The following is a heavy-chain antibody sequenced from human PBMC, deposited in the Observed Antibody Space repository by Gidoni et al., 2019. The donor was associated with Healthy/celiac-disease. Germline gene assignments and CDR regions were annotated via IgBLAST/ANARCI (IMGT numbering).Heavy chain of an antibody. V-gene: IGHV4-4*02. CDR2: IYHSGST. Sequence: QVQLQESGPGLVKPSGILSLTCAVPGGPISSSNWWSWVRQPPGKGLEWIGEIYHSGSTNYNPSLKSRSTIAVDKAKNQFSLKLSSVTAADTAVYYCARGGGWYPYWGQGTLVTVSS. J-gene: IGHJ4*02. CDR3: ARGGGWYPY. D-gene: IGHD6-19*01. CDR1: GGPISSSNW.